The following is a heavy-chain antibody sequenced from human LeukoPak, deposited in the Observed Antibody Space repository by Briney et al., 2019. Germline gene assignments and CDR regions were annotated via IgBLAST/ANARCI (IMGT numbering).Heavy chain of an antibody. CDR1: GYTLTELS. V-gene: IGHV1-24*01. J-gene: IGHJ5*02. Sequence: ASVKLSCKVSGYTLTELSMHWVRQAPGKGLEWMGGFDPEDGETTYAQTFQGRVTMTEDTSTDTAYMELSSLRTEDTAVYYCATEARSSSGGGARRGKEEKDLEQNGFDPWGQGTLVTVSS. D-gene: IGHD6-6*01. CDR3: ATEARSSSGGGARRGKEEKDLEQNGFDP. CDR2: FDPEDGET.